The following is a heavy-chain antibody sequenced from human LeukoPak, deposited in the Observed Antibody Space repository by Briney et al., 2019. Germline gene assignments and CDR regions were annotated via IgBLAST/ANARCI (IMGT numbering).Heavy chain of an antibody. CDR3: AKVGAVAAFPRDFDY. CDR1: GFTFSSYG. V-gene: IGHV3-30*18. Sequence: GGSLRLSCAAPGFTFSSYGMHWVRQAPGKGLEWVAVISYDGSNKYYADSVKGRFTISRDNSKNTLYLQMNSLRAEDTAVYYCAKVGAVAAFPRDFDYWGQGTLVTVSS. CDR2: ISYDGSNK. D-gene: IGHD6-19*01. J-gene: IGHJ4*02.